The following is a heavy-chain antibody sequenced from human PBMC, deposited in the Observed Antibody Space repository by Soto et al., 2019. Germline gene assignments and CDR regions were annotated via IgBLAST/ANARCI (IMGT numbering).Heavy chain of an antibody. CDR1: GGSISSGGYY. V-gene: IGHV4-31*03. D-gene: IGHD3-9*01. Sequence: PSETRCLTSTVSGGSISSGGYYWSCIRQHPGKGLEWIGYIYYSGSTYYNPSLKSRVTISVDTSKDQFSLKLSSVTAADTAVYYCARAPYDVSRYFDWLVEPDNRFDPWGQGTLVTVSS. J-gene: IGHJ5*02. CDR3: ARAPYDVSRYFDWLVEPDNRFDP. CDR2: IYYSGST.